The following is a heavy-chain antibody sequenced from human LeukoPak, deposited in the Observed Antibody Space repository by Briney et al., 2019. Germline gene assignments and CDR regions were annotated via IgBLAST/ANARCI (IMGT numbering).Heavy chain of an antibody. J-gene: IGHJ4*02. Sequence: GGSLRLSCAASGFTFSTYNMNWVRQAPGKGLEWVSCISGTSSHIHYADSVKGRFTISRDNVKSVLYLQMNSLRVEDTAVYYCARWASNSHDSWGQGTLVTVSS. CDR1: GFTFSTYN. CDR2: ISGTSSHI. CDR3: ARWASNSHDS. V-gene: IGHV3-21*01. D-gene: IGHD4-11*01.